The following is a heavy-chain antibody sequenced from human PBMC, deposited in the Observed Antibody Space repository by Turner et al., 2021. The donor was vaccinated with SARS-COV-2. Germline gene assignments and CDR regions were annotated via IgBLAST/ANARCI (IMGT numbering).Heavy chain of an antibody. D-gene: IGHD3-9*01. CDR2: INNGGGTI. V-gene: IGHV3-48*03. CDR1: GFSFSTFE. Sequence: EVQLMESGGGLVQPGGSLRLSCSASGFSFSTFEMNWVRQAPGKGLEWLSYINNGGGTIHYADSVKGRFTVSRDNAKNSLYLQLNSLKAEDTAVYYCAREYYGLLAGYYLDSWGQGTLVTVSS. J-gene: IGHJ4*02. CDR3: AREYYGLLAGYYLDS.